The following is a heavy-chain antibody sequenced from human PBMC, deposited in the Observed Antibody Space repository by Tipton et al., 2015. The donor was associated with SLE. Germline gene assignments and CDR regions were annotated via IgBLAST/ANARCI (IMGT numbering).Heavy chain of an antibody. CDR1: GGSVSSNSYY. J-gene: IGHJ3*02. D-gene: IGHD2-21*01. CDR2: VYYSGSS. CDR3: ARVSYCDGDCYWGAFDI. V-gene: IGHV4-39*07. Sequence: TLSLTCTVSGGSVSSNSYYWGWIRQPPGKGLEWIGDVYYSGSSFYNPSLKSRVTISVDTSKNQFSLRLNSVTAADTAVYYCARVSYCDGDCYWGAFDIWGLGIMVTVSS.